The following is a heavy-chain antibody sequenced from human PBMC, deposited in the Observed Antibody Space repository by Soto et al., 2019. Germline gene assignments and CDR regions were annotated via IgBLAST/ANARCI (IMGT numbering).Heavy chain of an antibody. CDR2: ISGSGGST. D-gene: IGHD6-13*01. CDR3: AKNLGSSWRYGLDV. V-gene: IGHV3-23*01. J-gene: IGHJ6*02. Sequence: GGSLRLSCAASGFTFSSYAMTWVRQAPGKGLEWVSAISGSGGSTYYADSVKGRFTISRDNSKNTLYLQMNSLRAEDTAVYYCAKNLGSSWRYGLDVWGQGTTVTVSS. CDR1: GFTFSSYA.